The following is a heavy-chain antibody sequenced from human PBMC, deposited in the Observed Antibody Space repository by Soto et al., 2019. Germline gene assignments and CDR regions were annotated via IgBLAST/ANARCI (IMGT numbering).Heavy chain of an antibody. J-gene: IGHJ5*02. D-gene: IGHD6-13*01. CDR3: ARDVADSSSWYFRGGYNWFDP. V-gene: IGHV4-4*07. Sequence: PSETLSLTCTVSGDSISSYYWSWIRQPAGKGLEWIGRIYTSGSTNYNPSLKSRVTMSVDTSKNQFSLKLSSVTAADTAVYYCARDVADSSSWYFRGGYNWFDPWGQGTLVTVSS. CDR2: IYTSGST. CDR1: GDSISSYY.